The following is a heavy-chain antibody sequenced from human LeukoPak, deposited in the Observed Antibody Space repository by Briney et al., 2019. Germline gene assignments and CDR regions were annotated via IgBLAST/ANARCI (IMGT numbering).Heavy chain of an antibody. CDR3: ARAYSSGWNAFNFYMGV. CDR1: GFTFSSYS. CDR2: ISSSGSTI. Sequence: PGGSLRLSCAASGFTFSSYSMNWVRQAPGKGLEWVSYISSSGSTIYYADSVRGRFTISRDNAKSSLNLQMNTLRAEDTAVYYCARAYSSGWNAFNFYMGVWGKGTTVTASS. D-gene: IGHD6-19*01. V-gene: IGHV3-48*01. J-gene: IGHJ6*03.